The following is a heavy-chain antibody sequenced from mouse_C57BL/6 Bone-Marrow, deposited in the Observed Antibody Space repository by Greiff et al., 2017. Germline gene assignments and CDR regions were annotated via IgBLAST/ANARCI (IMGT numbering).Heavy chain of an antibody. CDR3: ARELTGAY. V-gene: IGHV5-4*01. CDR1: GFTFSSYA. CDR2: ISDGGSYT. Sequence: EVQLVESGGGLVKPGGSLKLSCAASGFTFSSYAMSWVRQTPEKRLEWVATISDGGSYTYYPDNVKGRFTISRDNAKNNLYLQMSHLKSEDTAMYYCARELTGAYWGQGTLVTVSA. J-gene: IGHJ3*01. D-gene: IGHD4-1*01.